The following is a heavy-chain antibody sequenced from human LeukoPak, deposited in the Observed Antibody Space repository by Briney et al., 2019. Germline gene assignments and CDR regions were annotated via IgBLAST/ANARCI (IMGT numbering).Heavy chain of an antibody. D-gene: IGHD3-10*01. CDR1: GYTFTGYY. CDR2: INPNSGGT. Sequence: ASVKVSCKASGYTFTGYYMHWVRQAPGQGDEWMGWINPNSGGTNYAQKFQGRVTMTRDTSISTAYMELSRLRSDDTAVYYCARTSYYYLPRFDYWGQGTLVTVSS. V-gene: IGHV1-2*02. J-gene: IGHJ4*02. CDR3: ARTSYYYLPRFDY.